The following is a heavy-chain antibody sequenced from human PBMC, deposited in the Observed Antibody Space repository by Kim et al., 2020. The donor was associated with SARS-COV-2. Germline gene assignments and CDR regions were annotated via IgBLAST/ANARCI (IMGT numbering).Heavy chain of an antibody. Sequence: ASVKVSCKASGYTFTNYCMHWVRQAPGQGLEWMGLINPNAGSTTYAQRFQGRVTMTRDTSTSTAYMELSSLRSEDTAVYYCARERDLVWLNWRGLGDYWGQGSLVTVSS. V-gene: IGHV1-46*01. CDR2: INPNAGST. CDR3: ARERDLVWLNWRGLGDY. D-gene: IGHD3-3*01. CDR1: GYTFTNYC. J-gene: IGHJ4*02.